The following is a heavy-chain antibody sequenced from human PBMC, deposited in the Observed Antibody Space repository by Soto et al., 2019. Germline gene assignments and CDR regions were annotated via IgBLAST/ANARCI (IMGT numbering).Heavy chain of an antibody. V-gene: IGHV1-69*01. CDR3: ARVLYYGSGSYSPYGMAV. CDR1: GVSFNNNG. CDR2: VSPPFRTS. Sequence: QVQLVQSGAEVKKPGSSVKVSCKTSGVSFNNNGIGWVRQAPGHGLEWMGGVSPPFRTSNYARKFQGRISITADASTGTVNKELSSLTYEDTAHYYGARVLYYGSGSYSPYGMAVWGQGTTVTVSS. D-gene: IGHD3-10*01. J-gene: IGHJ6*02.